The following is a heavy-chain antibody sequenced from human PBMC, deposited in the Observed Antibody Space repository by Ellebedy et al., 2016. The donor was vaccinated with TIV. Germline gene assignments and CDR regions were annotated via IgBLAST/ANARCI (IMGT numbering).Heavy chain of an antibody. J-gene: IGHJ4*02. Sequence: PGGSLRLSCAASGFSFVDYAMHWVRQVPGKGLEWVSGISWNGGTIAYADSVKGRFTISRDNAKNSLYLQMNSLRAEDTAVYYCARNWGPLWGQGTLVTVSS. CDR2: ISWNGGTI. CDR1: GFSFVDYA. CDR3: ARNWGPL. D-gene: IGHD3-16*01. V-gene: IGHV3-9*01.